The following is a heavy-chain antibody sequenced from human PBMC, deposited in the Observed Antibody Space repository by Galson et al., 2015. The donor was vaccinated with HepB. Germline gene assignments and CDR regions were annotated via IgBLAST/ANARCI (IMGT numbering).Heavy chain of an antibody. J-gene: IGHJ6*02. D-gene: IGHD1-26*01. CDR2: ISSSSSYI. CDR3: AREGAVRGDYYYGMDV. CDR1: GFTFSSYS. V-gene: IGHV3-21*01. Sequence: SLRLSCAASGFTFSSYSMNWVRQAPGKGPEWVSSISSSSSYIYYADSVKGRFTISRDNAKNSLYLQMNSLRAEDTAVYYCAREGAVRGDYYYGMDVWGQGTTVTVSS.